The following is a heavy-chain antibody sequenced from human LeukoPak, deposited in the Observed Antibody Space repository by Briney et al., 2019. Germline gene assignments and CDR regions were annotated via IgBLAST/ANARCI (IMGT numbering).Heavy chain of an antibody. CDR1: GFTFSSYA. Sequence: GGSLRLSCAASGFTFSSYAMSWVRQAPGKGLEWVSAISGSGGSTYYADSVKGRFTISRDNSKNTLYLQMNSLRAEDTAVYYCAKDQARPVAAGLFDYWGQGTLVTVSS. D-gene: IGHD6-13*01. V-gene: IGHV3-23*01. CDR2: ISGSGGST. CDR3: AKDQARPVAAGLFDY. J-gene: IGHJ4*02.